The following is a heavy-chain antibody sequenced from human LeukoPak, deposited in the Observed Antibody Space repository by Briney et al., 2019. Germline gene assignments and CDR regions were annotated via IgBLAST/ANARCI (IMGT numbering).Heavy chain of an antibody. V-gene: IGHV3-23*01. D-gene: IGHD3-22*01. CDR3: AKVHLPIGDSSGYAKFDN. CDR1: GITFCTYP. CDR2: MSGSGASI. Sequence: PGGSLRLSCAASGITFCTYPMSWVRQAPGKGLEWVSAMSGSGASIYYADSVKGRFTISRGNSKNTLYLQMNSLRAEDTAVYFCAKVHLPIGDSSGYAKFDNWGQGTLVIVSS. J-gene: IGHJ4*02.